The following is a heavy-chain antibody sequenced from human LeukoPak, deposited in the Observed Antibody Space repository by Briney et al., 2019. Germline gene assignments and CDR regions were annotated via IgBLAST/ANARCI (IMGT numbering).Heavy chain of an antibody. J-gene: IGHJ4*02. CDR1: GGSISSYY. CDR2: TYTSGST. Sequence: SETLSLTCTVSGGSISSYYWSWIRQPAGKGLEWIGRTYTSGSTNYNPSLKSRVTMSVDTSKNQFSLKLSSVTAADTAVYYCARQEAVAGANYFDYWGQGTLVTVSS. V-gene: IGHV4-4*07. CDR3: ARQEAVAGANYFDY. D-gene: IGHD6-19*01.